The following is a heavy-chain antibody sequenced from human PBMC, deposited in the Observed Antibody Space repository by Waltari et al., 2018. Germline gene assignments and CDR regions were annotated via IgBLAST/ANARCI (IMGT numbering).Heavy chain of an antibody. CDR1: GGSISSYF. V-gene: IGHV4-59*08. CDR3: ARHYYGSGSYQRGFDY. J-gene: IGHJ4*02. Sequence: QVQLQESGPGLVKPSEPLSLTCSVSGGSISSYFWSWRRQTPGKGLEWIGYIYYTGITNYNPSLKSRVSISVDTSKNQFSLKLSSVTAADTAVYYCARHYYGSGSYQRGFDYWGQGTLVTVSS. D-gene: IGHD3-10*01. CDR2: IYYTGIT.